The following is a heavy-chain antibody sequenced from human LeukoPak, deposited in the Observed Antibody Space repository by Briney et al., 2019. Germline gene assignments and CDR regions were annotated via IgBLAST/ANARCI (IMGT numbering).Heavy chain of an antibody. J-gene: IGHJ4*02. CDR3: ARADIVVLEFDY. V-gene: IGHV1-2*02. CDR1: GYPFTGYY. D-gene: IGHD2-15*01. CDR2: INPNSGGT. Sequence: GASVKVSCKASGYPFTGYYMHWVRQAPGQGLEWMAWINPNSGGTNYAQKFQGRVTMTRDTSISTAYMELSRLRSDDTAVYYCARADIVVLEFDYWGQGTLVTVSS.